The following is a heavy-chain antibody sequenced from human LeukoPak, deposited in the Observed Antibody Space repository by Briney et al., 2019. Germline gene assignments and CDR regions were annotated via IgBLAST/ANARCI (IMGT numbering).Heavy chain of an antibody. CDR2: ISSSGSGGNT. CDR1: GVTLSNYA. V-gene: IGHV3-23*01. D-gene: IGHD6-13*01. Sequence: PGGSLRLSCVASGVTLSNYAMSWARQAPGKGLEWVSGISSSGSGGNTYYADSVKGRFTISRDNSKNTLYLQMNSLRAEDTAVYYCARDGIGEQQLVRYFDYWGQGTLVTVSS. J-gene: IGHJ4*02. CDR3: ARDGIGEQQLVRYFDY.